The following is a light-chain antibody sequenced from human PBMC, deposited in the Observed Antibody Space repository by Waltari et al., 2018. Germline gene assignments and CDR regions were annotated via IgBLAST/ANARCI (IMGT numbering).Light chain of an antibody. Sequence: QSVLTQPPSVSGAPGQRVTISCTRSSSNTGPGHDVHWYQQLPGTAPKLPIHGNSNRPSGVPDRFSGSKSGTSASLAITGLQAEDEADYYCQSYDSSLSGSVFGGGTKLTVL. J-gene: IGLJ2*01. CDR3: QSYDSSLSGSV. CDR2: GNS. V-gene: IGLV1-40*01. CDR1: SSNTGPGHD.